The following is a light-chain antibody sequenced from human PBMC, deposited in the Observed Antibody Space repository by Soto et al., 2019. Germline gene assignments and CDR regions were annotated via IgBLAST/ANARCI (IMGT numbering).Light chain of an antibody. J-gene: IGKJ5*01. Sequence: DIQMTQSPSSLSVSIGDRVIITCRASQDISNYLAWYQQKPGKVPKLLIYAASTLQSGVPSRFSGSGSGTDFTLTISSLQVEDVATYYCQKYNSAPRITFGQGTRLEIK. V-gene: IGKV1-27*01. CDR2: AAS. CDR3: QKYNSAPRIT. CDR1: QDISNY.